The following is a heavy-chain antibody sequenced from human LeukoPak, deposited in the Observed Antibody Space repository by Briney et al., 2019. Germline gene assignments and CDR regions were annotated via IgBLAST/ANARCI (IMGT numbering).Heavy chain of an antibody. CDR3: ARDTYNYGSSAYYFDY. J-gene: IGHJ4*02. V-gene: IGHV4-34*01. Sequence: SETLSLTCAVYGGSFSGYYWSWIRQPPGKGLEWIGEINHSGSTNYNPSLKSRVTISVDTSKNQFSLKLSSVTAADTAVYYCARDTYNYGSSAYYFDYWGQGTLVTVSS. CDR2: INHSGST. CDR1: GGSFSGYY. D-gene: IGHD5-18*01.